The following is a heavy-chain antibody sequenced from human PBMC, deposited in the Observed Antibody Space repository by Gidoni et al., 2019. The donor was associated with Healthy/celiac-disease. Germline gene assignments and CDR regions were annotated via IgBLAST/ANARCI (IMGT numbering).Heavy chain of an antibody. J-gene: IGHJ4*02. CDR1: GYPLTELS. V-gene: IGHV1-24*01. CDR3: ATTVTGPYY. CDR2: FASEDGET. Sequence: QVQLVQSGAEVKKPGSSVKVSRTVSGYPLTELSMHWVRQAPGKGLEWMGGFASEDGETIYAQKFQGRGTMTENTSTDTAYMELSSLRSEYTAVYYCATTVTGPYYWGQGTLVTVSS. D-gene: IGHD4-17*01.